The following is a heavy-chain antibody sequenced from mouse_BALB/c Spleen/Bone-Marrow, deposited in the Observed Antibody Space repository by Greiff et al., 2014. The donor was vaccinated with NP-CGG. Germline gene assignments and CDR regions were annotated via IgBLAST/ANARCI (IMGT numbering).Heavy chain of an antibody. Sequence: DVKLQESGGGLVQPGGSLKLSCAASGLDFSGYWMTWVRQAPGKGLEWIGEINPDSRTINYKPSLKEKFIMSRDNAKNTLYLQMSKVRSEDTALYYCARNGYYGWITYWGQGTLVTVSA. D-gene: IGHD2-3*01. CDR2: INPDSRTI. V-gene: IGHV4-1*02. CDR3: ARNGYYGWITY. CDR1: GLDFSGYW. J-gene: IGHJ3*01.